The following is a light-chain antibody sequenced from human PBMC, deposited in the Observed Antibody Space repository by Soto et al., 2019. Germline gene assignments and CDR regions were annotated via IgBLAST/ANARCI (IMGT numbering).Light chain of an antibody. V-gene: IGKV3-15*01. CDR2: GAS. CDR1: QSVSSN. Sequence: EIVMTQSPDTLSVSPGERATLSCRASQSVSSNLAWYQQIPGQAPRLLIYGASTRATGFPARFSGSGSATEFPLTISNLQSEDFAVYYCQQYYAWPLTFGGGSKV. J-gene: IGKJ4*01. CDR3: QQYYAWPLT.